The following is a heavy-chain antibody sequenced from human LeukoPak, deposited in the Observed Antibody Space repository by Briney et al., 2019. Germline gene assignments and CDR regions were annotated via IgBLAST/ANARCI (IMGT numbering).Heavy chain of an antibody. D-gene: IGHD6-19*01. CDR1: GFTFSSYG. CDR3: AILPGYGSGIPDY. J-gene: IGHJ4*02. Sequence: PGGSLRLSCAASGFTFSSYGMHWVRQAPGKGLEWVSAISGSGGSTYYADSVKGRFTISRDNSKNTLYLQMNSLRAEDTAVYYCAILPGYGSGIPDYWGQGTLVTVSS. V-gene: IGHV3-23*01. CDR2: ISGSGGST.